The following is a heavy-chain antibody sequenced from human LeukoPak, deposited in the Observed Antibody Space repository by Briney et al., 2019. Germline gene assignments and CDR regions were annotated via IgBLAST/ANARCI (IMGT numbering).Heavy chain of an antibody. J-gene: IGHJ6*02. CDR1: GFTFSSYG. CDR2: ISYDGSNK. D-gene: IGHD1-26*01. V-gene: IGHV3-30*18. CDR3: AERNSGTYRGGMDV. Sequence: PGGSLRLSCAASGFTFSSYGMHWVRQAPGKGLEWVAVISYDGSNKYYADSVKGRFTISRDNSKNTLYLQMNSLRAEDTAVYYCAERNSGTYRGGMDVWGQGTTVTVSS.